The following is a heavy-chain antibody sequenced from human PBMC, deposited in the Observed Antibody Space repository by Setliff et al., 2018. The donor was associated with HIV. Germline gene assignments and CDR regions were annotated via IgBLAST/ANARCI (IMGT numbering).Heavy chain of an antibody. Sequence: ASVKVSCKASGYTFTGYYMHWVRQDPGQGLEWMGWINPNSGGTTYAQKFQGRVNMTRDTSISTFYMEVTRLTSDDTAVYYCARDRGRYGDYRDFDYWGQGALVTVSS. CDR3: ARDRGRYGDYRDFDY. CDR2: INPNSGGT. D-gene: IGHD4-17*01. J-gene: IGHJ4*02. CDR1: GYTFTGYY. V-gene: IGHV1-2*02.